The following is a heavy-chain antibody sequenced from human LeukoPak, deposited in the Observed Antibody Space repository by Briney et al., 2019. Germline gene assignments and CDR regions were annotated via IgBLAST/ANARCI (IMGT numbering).Heavy chain of an antibody. V-gene: IGHV3-30-3*01. CDR1: GFTFSTYA. CDR3: AKDHEFLEWATAFDI. Sequence: GGSLRLSCAASGFTFSTYAMYWVRQAPGKGLEWVALISYDGTNKYYADSVKGRFTISRDNSKNTLFLQMNNLRVDDTAVYYCAKDHEFLEWATAFDIWGQGTMVTVSS. CDR2: ISYDGTNK. J-gene: IGHJ3*02. D-gene: IGHD3-3*01.